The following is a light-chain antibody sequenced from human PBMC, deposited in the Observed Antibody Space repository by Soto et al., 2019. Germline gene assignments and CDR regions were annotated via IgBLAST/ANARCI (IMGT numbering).Light chain of an antibody. CDR1: SSNIGAGYD. Sequence: VVTQPPSVSGAPGQRVTISCTGSSSNIGAGYDVHWYQQLPGTAPKLLIYGNSNRPSGVPDRFSGSKSGTSASLAITGLQAEDEADYYCQSYDSSLSGHVVFGGGTKLTVL. V-gene: IGLV1-40*01. CDR2: GNS. CDR3: QSYDSSLSGHVV. J-gene: IGLJ2*01.